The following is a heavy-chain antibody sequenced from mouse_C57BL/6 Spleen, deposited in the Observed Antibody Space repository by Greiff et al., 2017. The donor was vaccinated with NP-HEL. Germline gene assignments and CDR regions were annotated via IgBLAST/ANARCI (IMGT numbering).Heavy chain of an antibody. J-gene: IGHJ2*01. D-gene: IGHD1-1*01. V-gene: IGHV1-15*01. Sequence: VQLQQSGAELVRPGASVTLSCKASGYTFTDYEMHWVKQTPVHGLEWIGAIDPETGGTAYNQKFKGKAILTADKSSSTAYMELRSLTSEDSAVYYCTRWGTTVDYWGQGTTLTVSS. CDR3: TRWGTTVDY. CDR2: IDPETGGT. CDR1: GYTFTDYE.